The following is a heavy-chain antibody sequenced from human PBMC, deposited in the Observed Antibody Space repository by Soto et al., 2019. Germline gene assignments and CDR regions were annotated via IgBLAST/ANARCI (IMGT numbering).Heavy chain of an antibody. J-gene: IGHJ4*02. V-gene: IGHV3-9*01. D-gene: IGHD3-16*01. CDR3: AISQDRGGRTTFIY. CDR2: INWKSDI. CDR1: GFTFDDNA. Sequence: GGSLRLSCAVSGFTFDDNAMHWVRQTPEKGLEWVSGINWKSDIGYADSVKGRFTISRDNAENSLYPQMNSLRAEDTALYYCAISQDRGGRTTFIYWGQGTQVTVSS.